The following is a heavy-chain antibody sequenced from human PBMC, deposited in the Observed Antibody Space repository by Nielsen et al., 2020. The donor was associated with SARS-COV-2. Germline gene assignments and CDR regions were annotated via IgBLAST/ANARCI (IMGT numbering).Heavy chain of an antibody. J-gene: IGHJ6*03. CDR1: GYTFTTYN. CDR3: ARPITNNYYYYYMDV. CDR2: ISTYSGNT. V-gene: IGHV1-18*04. Sequence: ASVKVSCKASGYTFTTYNIGWVRQAPGQGLEWMGWISTYSGNTHYAQKFQGRVTLTTETSTSTAYMELRSLRSDDTAVYYCARPITNNYYYYYMDVWGKGTTVTVS.